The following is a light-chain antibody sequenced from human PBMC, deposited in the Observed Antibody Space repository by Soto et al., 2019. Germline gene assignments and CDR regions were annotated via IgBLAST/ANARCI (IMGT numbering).Light chain of an antibody. CDR1: QSVSSN. CDR2: GAS. Sequence: EIVMTQSPATLSVSTGERATLSCRASQSVSSNLAWYQQKPGQAPRLLIYGASTRATGIPARFSGSGSGTEFTLTISSLQSEDFAVYYCQQYNNPHTFGQGTKLEIK. J-gene: IGKJ2*01. V-gene: IGKV3-15*01. CDR3: QQYNNPHT.